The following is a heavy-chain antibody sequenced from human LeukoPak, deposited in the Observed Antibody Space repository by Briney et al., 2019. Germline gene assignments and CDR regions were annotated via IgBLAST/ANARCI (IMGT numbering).Heavy chain of an antibody. CDR3: AKGGKWDVTPFDY. CDR1: GFTFSGYW. CDR2: ISGGGGST. J-gene: IGHJ4*02. V-gene: IGHV3-23*01. D-gene: IGHD1-26*01. Sequence: PGGSLRLSCAAFGFTFSGYWMSWVRQAPGKGLEWVSTISGGGGSTYYADSVKGRFTISRDNSKNTLYLQVNSLRAEDTAVYYCAKGGKWDVTPFDYWGQGTLVTVSS.